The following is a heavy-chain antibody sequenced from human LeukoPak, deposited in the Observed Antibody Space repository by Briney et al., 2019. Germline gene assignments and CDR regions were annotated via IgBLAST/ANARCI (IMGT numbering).Heavy chain of an antibody. CDR1: GFSFSSYG. Sequence: PGGSLRLSCAASGFSFSSYGMHWVRQAPGKGLEWVAFIRYDGSNKYYADSVKGRFSISRDNAKNTLYLQMNSLRAEDTAVYYCARGLSGYASSLGYWGQGTLVTVSA. CDR3: ARGLSGYASSLGY. CDR2: IRYDGSNK. D-gene: IGHD6-6*01. V-gene: IGHV3-30*02. J-gene: IGHJ4*02.